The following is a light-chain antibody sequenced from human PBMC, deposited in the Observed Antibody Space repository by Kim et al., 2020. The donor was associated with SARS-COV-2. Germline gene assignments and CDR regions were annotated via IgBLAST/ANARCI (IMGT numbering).Light chain of an antibody. CDR3: TSYTNSNTWV. CDR1: SSDVGGYNF. V-gene: IGLV2-14*03. Sequence: SSLPPPSSVSGPPGQSITISCTGTSSDVGGYNFVCWYQQHPGRAPKLIIYDVSNRPSGVSNRFSGSKSGNTASLTISGLQPEDEADYYCTSYTNSNTWVFGGGTKLTVL. J-gene: IGLJ3*02. CDR2: DVS.